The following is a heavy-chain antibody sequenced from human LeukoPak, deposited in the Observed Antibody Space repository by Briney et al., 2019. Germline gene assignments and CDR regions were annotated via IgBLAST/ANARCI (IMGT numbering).Heavy chain of an antibody. CDR2: IYHSGST. CDR3: ARGGKYSSGWYLVGPRNNWFDP. CDR1: GYSISSGYY. V-gene: IGHV4-38-2*02. D-gene: IGHD6-19*01. J-gene: IGHJ5*02. Sequence: PSETLSLTCTVSGYSISSGYYWGWIRQPPGKGLEWIGSIYHSGSTNYNPSLKSRVTISVDTSKNQFSLKLSSVTAADTAVYYCARGGKYSSGWYLVGPRNNWFDPWGQGTLVTVSS.